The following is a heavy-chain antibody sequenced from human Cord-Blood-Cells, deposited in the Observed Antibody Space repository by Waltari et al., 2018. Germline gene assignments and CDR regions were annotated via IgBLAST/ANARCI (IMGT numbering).Heavy chain of an antibody. Sequence: EVQLVESVGGLVQPGGSLRLSCAASGFTFSSYAMSCVRQAPGKGLDGVSAISGSGGSTYYADSVKGRFTISRDNSKNTLYLQMNSLRAEDTAVYYCAKREANWGSRGHFDLWGRGTLVTVSS. CDR1: GFTFSSYA. V-gene: IGHV3-23*04. CDR2: ISGSGGST. CDR3: AKREANWGSRGHFDL. J-gene: IGHJ2*01. D-gene: IGHD7-27*01.